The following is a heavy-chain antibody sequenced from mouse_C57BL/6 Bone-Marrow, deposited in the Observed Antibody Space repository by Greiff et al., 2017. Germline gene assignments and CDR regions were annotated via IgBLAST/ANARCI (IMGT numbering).Heavy chain of an antibody. CDR2: IWSDGST. CDR1: GFSLTSYG. V-gene: IGHV2-6-1*01. D-gene: IGHD2-4*01. J-gene: IGHJ4*01. Sequence: VKLMESGPGLVAPSQSLSITCTVSGFSLTSYGVHWVRQPPGKGLEWLVVIWSDGSTTYNSDLKSRLSISKDNSKSQVFLKMNSLQTDDTAMYYGARQEIYYYYDDYSMDYWGQGTSVTVSS. CDR3: ARQEIYYYYDDYSMDY.